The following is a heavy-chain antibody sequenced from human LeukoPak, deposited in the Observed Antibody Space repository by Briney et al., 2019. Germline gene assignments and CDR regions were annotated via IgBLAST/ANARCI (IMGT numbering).Heavy chain of an antibody. D-gene: IGHD2-15*01. V-gene: IGHV3-48*01. Sequence: GGSLRLSCAASGFTFSSYGMNWVRQAPGKGLEWVSYISSSSSTIYYADSVKGRFTISRDNAKNTLYLQMNSLRAEDTAVYFCTRDDFQYCSGGRRYPAFDIWGQGTMVTVSS. CDR3: TRDDFQYCSGGRRYPAFDI. J-gene: IGHJ3*02. CDR2: ISSSSSTI. CDR1: GFTFSSYG.